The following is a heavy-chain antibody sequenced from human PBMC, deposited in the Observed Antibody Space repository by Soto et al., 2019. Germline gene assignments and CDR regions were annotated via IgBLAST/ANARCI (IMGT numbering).Heavy chain of an antibody. CDR3: ARDPEDGYPAYGMGV. D-gene: IGHD5-12*01. Sequence: QVQLVQSGAEVKKPGASVKVSCKASGYKFSSYGISWVRQAPGQGLEWMGWISAYTGNTNYAQKVQGRVIMTTDTPTCTAYMELRSLRSDDMAVYYCARDPEDGYPAYGMGVWGQGTTVTVSS. CDR1: GYKFSSYG. J-gene: IGHJ6*02. V-gene: IGHV1-18*03. CDR2: ISAYTGNT.